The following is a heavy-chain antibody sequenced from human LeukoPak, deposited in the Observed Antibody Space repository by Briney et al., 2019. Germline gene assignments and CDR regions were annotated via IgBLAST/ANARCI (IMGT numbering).Heavy chain of an antibody. D-gene: IGHD6-25*01. CDR2: INSDGSST. CDR1: GFTFSSYW. Sequence: GGSLRLSCAASGFTFSSYWMHWVRHAPGKGLVRVSCINSDGSSTRYADSVKGRFTISRDDSKNTLSLQMNSLKTEDTAVYYCTTAAFHWGQGTLVTVSS. J-gene: IGHJ1*01. CDR3: TTAAFH. V-gene: IGHV3-74*01.